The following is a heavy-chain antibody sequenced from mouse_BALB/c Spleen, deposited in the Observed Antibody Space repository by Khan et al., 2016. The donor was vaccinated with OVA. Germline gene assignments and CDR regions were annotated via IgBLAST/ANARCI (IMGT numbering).Heavy chain of an antibody. CDR2: INPSNNYT. CDR1: GYTFTSYT. D-gene: IGHD2-14*01. V-gene: IGHV1-4*01. Sequence: QMQLEESGAALARPGASVKMSCKASGYTFTSYTMHWVRQRPGKALEWIGHINPSNNYTNYNQNFKDKATLIVDKSSTTAYMQLSSLTSEDSAVYYCIREGAYYRSDGWFAYWGQGTLVTVSA. CDR3: IREGAYYRSDGWFAY. J-gene: IGHJ3*01.